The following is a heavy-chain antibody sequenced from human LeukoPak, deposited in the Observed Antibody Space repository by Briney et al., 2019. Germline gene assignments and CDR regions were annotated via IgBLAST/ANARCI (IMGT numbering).Heavy chain of an antibody. V-gene: IGHV4-59*12. CDR2: IYYSGST. J-gene: IGHJ5*02. D-gene: IGHD3-10*01. Sequence: PSETLSLTCTVSGGSISSYYWSWIRQPPGKGLEWIGYIYYSGSTYYNPSLKSRVTISVDTSKNQFSLKLSSVTAADTAVYYCARDVLLWFGEGENWFDPWGQGTLVTVSS. CDR1: GGSISSYY. CDR3: ARDVLLWFGEGENWFDP.